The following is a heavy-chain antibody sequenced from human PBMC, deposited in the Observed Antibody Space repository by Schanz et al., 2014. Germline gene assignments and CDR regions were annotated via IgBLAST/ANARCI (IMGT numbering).Heavy chain of an antibody. CDR2: IGNGGVTI. V-gene: IGHV3-48*03. Sequence: EVQLLESGGGLEQPGGSLRLSCAASGFTFSSDWMSWVRQAPGKGLEWVSYIGNGGVTIYYADSVKGRFTISRDNSKNSLYLQMNSLRAEDTAVYYCATGPHIVVAFDYWGQGTLVTVSS. D-gene: IGHD2-21*01. J-gene: IGHJ4*02. CDR1: GFTFSSDW. CDR3: ATGPHIVVAFDY.